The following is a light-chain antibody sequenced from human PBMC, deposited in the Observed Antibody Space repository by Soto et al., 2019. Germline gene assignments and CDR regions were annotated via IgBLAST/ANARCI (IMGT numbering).Light chain of an antibody. CDR3: HQYVDSPFT. CDR1: QSIFNTY. V-gene: IGKV3-20*01. Sequence: EIVLTQSPGTLSLSPRERATISCRASQSIFNTYLAWYQQKPGQAPRLLVYGASFRAPGIPDRFSGSGSGPDFTLTISRLEPEDVAVYYCHQYVDSPFTFGQGTRLEIK. CDR2: GAS. J-gene: IGKJ2*01.